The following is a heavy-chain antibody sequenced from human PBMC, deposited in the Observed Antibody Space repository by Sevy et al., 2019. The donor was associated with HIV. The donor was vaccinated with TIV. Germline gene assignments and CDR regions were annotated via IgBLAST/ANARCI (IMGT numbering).Heavy chain of an antibody. J-gene: IGHJ6*02. V-gene: IGHV4-59*13. CDR1: GGSISTYY. Sequence: SETLSLTCTVSGGSISTYYCSWIRQPPGKGLEWIGYIYYSGSTNYNPSLKSRVTISVDTSKNQFSLKLSSVTAADTAVYYCARADRYYYGMDVWGQGTTVTVSS. CDR2: IYYSGST. CDR3: ARADRYYYGMDV.